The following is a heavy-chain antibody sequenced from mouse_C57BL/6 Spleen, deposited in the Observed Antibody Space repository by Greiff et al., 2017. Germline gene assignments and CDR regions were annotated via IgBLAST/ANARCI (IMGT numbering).Heavy chain of an antibody. CDR2: IYPGDGDT. V-gene: IGHV1-80*01. Sequence: QVQLKQSGAELVKPGASVKISCKASGYAFSSYWMNWVKQRPGKGLEWIGQIYPGDGDTNYNGKFKGKATLTADTSSSTAYMQLSSLTSEDSAVYFCAREGFITTVSFDYWGQGTTLTVSS. J-gene: IGHJ2*01. CDR1: GYAFSSYW. D-gene: IGHD1-1*01. CDR3: AREGFITTVSFDY.